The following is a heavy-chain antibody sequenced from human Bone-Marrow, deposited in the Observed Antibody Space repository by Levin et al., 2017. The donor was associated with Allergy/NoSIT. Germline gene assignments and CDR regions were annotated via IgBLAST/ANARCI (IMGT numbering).Heavy chain of an antibody. CDR1: GFNFDHYA. CDR2: ISWNSGSI. Sequence: GGSLRLSCAASGFNFDHYAMHWVRQAPGKGLEWVSGISWNSGSIGYEDSVKGRFTFSRDNAKNSLYLQMNSLRPEDTAFYYYAKDTEYYYDSTGYYNYWGQGTLVTVSS. D-gene: IGHD3-22*01. CDR3: AKDTEYYYDSTGYYNY. J-gene: IGHJ4*02. V-gene: IGHV3-9*01.